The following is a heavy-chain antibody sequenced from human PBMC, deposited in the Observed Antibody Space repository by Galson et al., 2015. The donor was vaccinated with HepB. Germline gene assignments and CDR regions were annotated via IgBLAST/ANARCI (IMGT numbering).Heavy chain of an antibody. J-gene: IGHJ5*02. CDR3: ERVGGKLGYCSGGSCSNWFDP. V-gene: IGHV1-69*13. CDR2: IIPIYGTA. CDR1: GGTFSSYA. Sequence: SVKVSCKASGGTFSSYAISWVQQAPGQGLEWMGGIIPIYGTANYAQKFQGRVTITADESTSTAYMELSSLRFDDTAVYSCERVGGKLGYCSGGSCSNWFDPWGQGTLVTVSS. D-gene: IGHD2-15*01.